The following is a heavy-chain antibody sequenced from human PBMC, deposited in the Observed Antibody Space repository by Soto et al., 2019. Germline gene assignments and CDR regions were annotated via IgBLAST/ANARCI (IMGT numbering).Heavy chain of an antibody. V-gene: IGHV3-30*18. D-gene: IGHD3-22*01. CDR1: GFTFSSYG. CDR3: AKPSEGYYYDTNLGY. CDR2: ISYDGSNN. J-gene: IGHJ4*02. Sequence: PGGSLRLSCAASGFTFSSYGMHWVRQAPGKGLEWLAVISYDGSNNYYADSVKGRLTISRDNSKNTLYLQMNSLRPEDTAVYYCAKPSEGYYYDTNLGYWGQGTLVTVSS.